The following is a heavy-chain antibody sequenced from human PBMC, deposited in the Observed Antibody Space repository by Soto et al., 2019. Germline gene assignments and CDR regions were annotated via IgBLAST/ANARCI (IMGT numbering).Heavy chain of an antibody. CDR2: VYASGSSSTST. CDR1: GGSISSYY. J-gene: IGHJ5*02. Sequence: QVQLQESGPGLVKPSETLSLTCTVSGGSISSYYWSWIRQPAGKGLEWIGRVYASGSSSTSTNYSPSLKSRVTMSVDTSKNQFSLKLTSVTAADTAVYYCARAWPNWFDPCGQGTLVTVSS. V-gene: IGHV4-4*07. CDR3: ARAWPNWFDP.